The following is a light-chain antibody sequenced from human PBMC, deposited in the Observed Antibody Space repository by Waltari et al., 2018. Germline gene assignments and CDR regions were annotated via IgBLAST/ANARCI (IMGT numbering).Light chain of an antibody. Sequence: QSALTQPASVSGSPGQSLTISCTGTSSDVGFYNLLSWYQQHPGKAPKLIIFEVNKRPSGISNRFSASKSGNTASLTISALQAEDEADYYCCSYAGSNTFVLFGGGTTLTVL. CDR1: SSDVGFYNL. CDR2: EVN. J-gene: IGLJ2*01. V-gene: IGLV2-23*02. CDR3: CSYAGSNTFVL.